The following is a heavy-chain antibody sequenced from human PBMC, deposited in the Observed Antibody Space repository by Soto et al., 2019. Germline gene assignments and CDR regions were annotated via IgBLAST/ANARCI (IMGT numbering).Heavy chain of an antibody. CDR2: IWYDGSNK. D-gene: IGHD3-16*01. CDR1: GFTFSSYG. CDR3: ASEGGDGYNFDY. J-gene: IGHJ4*02. Sequence: QVQLVESGGGVVQPGRSLRLSCAASGFTFSSYGMHWVRQAPGKGLEWVAVIWYDGSNKYYADSVKGRFTISRDNSKNALYLQMSSLRAEDTAVYYCASEGGDGYNFDYWGQGTLVTVSS. V-gene: IGHV3-33*01.